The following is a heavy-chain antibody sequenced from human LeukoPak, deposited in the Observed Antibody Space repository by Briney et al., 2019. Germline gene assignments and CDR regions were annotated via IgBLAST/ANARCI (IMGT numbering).Heavy chain of an antibody. CDR3: ARRGTLLAFDI. V-gene: IGHV3-21*01. J-gene: IGHJ3*02. D-gene: IGHD3-16*01. CDR2: ISSSSSYI. CDR1: GFTFSSYS. Sequence: PGGSLRLSCAASGFTFSSYSMNWVRQAPGKRLEWVSSISSSSSYIYYADSVKGRFTISRDNAKNSLYLQMNSLRAEDTAVYYCARRGTLLAFDIWGQGTMVTVSS.